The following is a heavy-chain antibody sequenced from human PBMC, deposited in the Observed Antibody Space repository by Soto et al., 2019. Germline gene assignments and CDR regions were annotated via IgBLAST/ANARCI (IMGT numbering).Heavy chain of an antibody. Sequence: QVQLVQSGGEVKRPGASVKVSCKTSGYTFSNYGITWVRQAPGQPLEWLGWISLYSDGTNYAQKFQGRVSMTTDTPTTTAYMELRSLRSDDTAVYYWARVVPGAEAWFAPWGQGPLVTVSS. CDR1: GYTFSNYG. J-gene: IGHJ5*02. CDR3: ARVVPGAEAWFAP. D-gene: IGHD2-2*01. CDR2: ISLYSDGT. V-gene: IGHV1-18*01.